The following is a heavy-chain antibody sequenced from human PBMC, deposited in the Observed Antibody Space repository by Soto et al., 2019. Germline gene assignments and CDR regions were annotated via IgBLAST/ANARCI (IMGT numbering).Heavy chain of an antibody. J-gene: IGHJ5*02. CDR1: GYTVTGYY. CDR2: INPNSGGT. Sequence: PSVKVSCKASGYTVTGYYMHWVRQAPGQGLEWMGWINPNSGGTNYAQKFQGRVTMTRDTSISTAYMELSRLRSDDTAVYYCARGQPSGYYFADNWFDPWGQGTLVTVSS. V-gene: IGHV1-2*02. D-gene: IGHD3-3*01. CDR3: ARGQPSGYYFADNWFDP.